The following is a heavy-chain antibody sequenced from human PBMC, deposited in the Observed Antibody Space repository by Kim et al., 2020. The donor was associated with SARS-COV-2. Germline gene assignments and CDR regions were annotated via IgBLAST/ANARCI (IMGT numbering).Heavy chain of an antibody. Sequence: SETLSLTCAVYGGSFSGYYWSWIRQPPGKGLEWIGEINHSGSTNYNPSLKSRVTISVDTSKNQFSLKLSSVTAADTAVYYCARESVGPSRAVRGAHMGGRNWFDPWGQGTLVTVSS. D-gene: IGHD3-10*01. CDR2: INHSGST. CDR3: ARESVGPSRAVRGAHMGGRNWFDP. J-gene: IGHJ5*02. V-gene: IGHV4-34*01. CDR1: GGSFSGYY.